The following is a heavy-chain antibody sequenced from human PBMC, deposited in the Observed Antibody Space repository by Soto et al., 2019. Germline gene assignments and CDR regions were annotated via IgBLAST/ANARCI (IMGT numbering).Heavy chain of an antibody. V-gene: IGHV3-74*01. CDR3: ARHVAVATISWGTYGMDV. Sequence: EVQLVESGGGLVQPGGSLRLSCAASGFTFSSYWMHWVRQAPGEGLVWVSRINSDGSNTTYADSVKGRFTTSRDNAKNTLCLQINSLRGEDTAVYYCARHVAVATISWGTYGMDVWGQGTTVTVSS. J-gene: IGHJ6*02. CDR2: INSDGSNT. CDR1: GFTFSSYW. D-gene: IGHD5-12*01.